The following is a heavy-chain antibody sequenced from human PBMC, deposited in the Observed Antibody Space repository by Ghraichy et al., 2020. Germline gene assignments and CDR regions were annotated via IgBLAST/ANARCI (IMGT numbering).Heavy chain of an antibody. CDR2: ITFSGGT. CDR3: ATGDRGGSHSWLYES. Sequence: SETLSLTCIVSGGSISRHYWSWIRQPPGKGLEWIGYITFSGGTYFNPSLKSRLTISLDTSTNEFSLNLTSATTAEAAVYYSATGDRGGSHSWLYESWGQGTLVTVSS. J-gene: IGHJ5*02. CDR1: GGSISRHY. V-gene: IGHV4-59*11. D-gene: IGHD2-15*01.